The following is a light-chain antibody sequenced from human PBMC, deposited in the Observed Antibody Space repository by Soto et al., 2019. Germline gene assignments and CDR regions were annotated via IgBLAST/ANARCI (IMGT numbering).Light chain of an antibody. V-gene: IGLV2-18*02. Sequence: QSALTQPPSVSGSPGQSVTISCTGTSSDVGSYNRVSWYQQTPGTAPKLMIYEVSNRPSGRPDRLSGSKSGNTASLTISGLQAEDEADYYCSSYTTSSTYVFGTGTKLTVL. J-gene: IGLJ1*01. CDR2: EVS. CDR3: SSYTTSSTYV. CDR1: SSDVGSYNR.